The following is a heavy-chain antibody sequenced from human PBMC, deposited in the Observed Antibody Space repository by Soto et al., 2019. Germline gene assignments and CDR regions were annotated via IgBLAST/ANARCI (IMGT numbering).Heavy chain of an antibody. Sequence: LRLSCAASGFTFSSYGIHWVRQAPGKGLEWVTVMSYDGGNKYYADSVKGRFTISRDNSKNTVYLQMNSLRAEDTAVYYCARGGDYNVLTHLGYFXYWGQGTPVTVSS. CDR3: ARGGDYNVLTHLGYFXY. D-gene: IGHD3-9*01. CDR2: MSYDGGNK. CDR1: GFTFSSYG. V-gene: IGHV3-30-3*01. J-gene: IGHJ4*02.